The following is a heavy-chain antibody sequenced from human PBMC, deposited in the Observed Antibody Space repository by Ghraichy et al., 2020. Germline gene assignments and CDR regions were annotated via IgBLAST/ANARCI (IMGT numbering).Heavy chain of an antibody. CDR3: VRDLYDSNVY. Sequence: GESLNISCATSEFTVSSSYMHWVRQAPGKGPEWVSSIFSDGRTFFADSVKGRFILSRDNSKNTLYLQMNSLRAEDTALYYCVRDLYDSNVYWGQGTLVTVSS. V-gene: IGHV3-53*01. CDR1: EFTVSSSY. D-gene: IGHD3-22*01. J-gene: IGHJ4*02. CDR2: IFSDGRT.